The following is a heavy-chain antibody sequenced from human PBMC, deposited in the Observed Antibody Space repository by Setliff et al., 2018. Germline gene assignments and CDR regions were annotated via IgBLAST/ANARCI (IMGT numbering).Heavy chain of an antibody. CDR1: GYSISSGYI. J-gene: IGHJ4*02. Sequence: SETLSLTCTVSGYSISSGYIWGWIRQPPGKGLEWVGNVSHTGSINYNPSLKSRLTISRDTSKNQVSLKLNSVTATDTAVYYCARDLGHGGDSDYWGQGILVTVSS. D-gene: IGHD2-21*02. V-gene: IGHV4-38-2*02. CDR2: VSHTGSI. CDR3: ARDLGHGGDSDY.